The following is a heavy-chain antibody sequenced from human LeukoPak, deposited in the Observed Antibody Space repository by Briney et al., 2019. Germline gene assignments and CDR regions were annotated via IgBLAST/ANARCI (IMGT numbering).Heavy chain of an antibody. D-gene: IGHD3-16*01. CDR3: ARGNPHRLVDWFDP. J-gene: IGHJ5*02. CDR1: GFTFSRHG. V-gene: IGHV3-33*01. CDR2: IWYDATNK. Sequence: LKISCSASGFTFSRHGMHWVRQAPGKGLEWVAVIWYDATNKYYADSVKGRFTVSRDNSKNTLYLQMNSLRAEDTAVYYCARGNPHRLVDWFDPWGQGTLVTVSS.